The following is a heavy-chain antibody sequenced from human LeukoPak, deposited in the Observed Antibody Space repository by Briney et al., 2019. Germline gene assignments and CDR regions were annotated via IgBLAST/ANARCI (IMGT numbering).Heavy chain of an antibody. CDR1: GYSFTTYW. D-gene: IGHD6-19*01. Sequence: GESLKISCKGSGYSFTTYWIGWVRQLPGKGLEWMGVIYPGDYDTRYSPSFQGQVTISADKSISTAYLQWSSLKASDTAMYYCARVLDSSGWYLDYWGQGTLVTVSS. J-gene: IGHJ4*02. CDR2: IYPGDYDT. CDR3: ARVLDSSGWYLDY. V-gene: IGHV5-51*01.